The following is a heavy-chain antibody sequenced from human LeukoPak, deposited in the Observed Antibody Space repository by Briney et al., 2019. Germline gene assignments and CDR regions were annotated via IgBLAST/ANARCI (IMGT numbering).Heavy chain of an antibody. CDR2: TYSGGST. V-gene: IGHV3-66*01. CDR3: ARGIEVGSGYMDV. J-gene: IGHJ6*03. Sequence: GGSLRLSCAASGFTVSSNYMSWVRQAPGKGLEWVSVTYSGGSTYFADSVKGRFTISRDNSKNTLYLQMNSLRAEDTAVYYCARGIEVGSGYMDVWGKGTTVTISS. CDR1: GFTVSSNY. D-gene: IGHD3-22*01.